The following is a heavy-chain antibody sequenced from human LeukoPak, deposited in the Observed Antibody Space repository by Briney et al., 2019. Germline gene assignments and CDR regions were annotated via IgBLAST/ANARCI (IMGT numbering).Heavy chain of an antibody. J-gene: IGHJ4*02. CDR1: GGSISSYY. CDR3: ARGSSPGYSSGLAFDY. CDR2: IYYSGST. D-gene: IGHD6-19*01. Sequence: SETLSLTCTVSGGSISSYYWSWIRQPPGKGLERIGYIYYSGSTNYNPSLKSRVTISVDTSKNQFSLKLSSVTAADTAVYYCARGSSPGYSSGLAFDYWGQGTLVTVSS. V-gene: IGHV4-59*01.